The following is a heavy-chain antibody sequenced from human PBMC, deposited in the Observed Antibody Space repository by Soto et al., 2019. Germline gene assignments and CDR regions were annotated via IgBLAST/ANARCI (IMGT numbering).Heavy chain of an antibody. D-gene: IGHD4-17*01. CDR1: GFDFSTYA. V-gene: IGHV3-23*01. CDR3: AKDWPGTSSVTSDF. CDR2: IINSGATT. Sequence: EVHLLESGGTLVQPGGSLRLSCAASGFDFSTYAMTWVRQAPGKGLEWVSGIINSGATTYYADSVKGRFTISRDNSRNRLYLLMNSLRVDDTAMYYCAKDWPGTSSVTSDFWGQGTLVTVSS. J-gene: IGHJ4*02.